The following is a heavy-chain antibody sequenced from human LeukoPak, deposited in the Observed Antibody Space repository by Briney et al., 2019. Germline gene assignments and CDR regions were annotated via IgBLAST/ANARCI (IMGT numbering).Heavy chain of an antibody. D-gene: IGHD2/OR15-2a*01. J-gene: IGHJ6*02. CDR2: FSNSGSTI. V-gene: IGHV3-48*03. Sequence: PGGSLRLSCAASEFTFSNYDMNWVRQAPGKGLEWVSYFSNSGSTIYYADSVKGRFTISRDNARNSLYLQMNSLRDEDTALYYCARDLSSTTGYYYYGMDVWGQGTTVTVSS. CDR3: ARDLSSTTGYYYYGMDV. CDR1: EFTFSNYD.